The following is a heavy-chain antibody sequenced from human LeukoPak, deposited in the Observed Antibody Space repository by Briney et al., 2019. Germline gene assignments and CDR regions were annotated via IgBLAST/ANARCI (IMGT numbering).Heavy chain of an antibody. Sequence: SETLSLTCTVSGGSISSYYWSWIRQPPGKGLEWIGYIYYSGSTNYNPSLKSRVTISVDTSKNQFSLKLGSVTAADTAVYYCARRNLRDGYNYDYWGQGTLVTVSS. CDR2: IYYSGST. J-gene: IGHJ4*02. V-gene: IGHV4-59*08. CDR3: ARRNLRDGYNYDY. D-gene: IGHD5-12*01. CDR1: GGSISSYY.